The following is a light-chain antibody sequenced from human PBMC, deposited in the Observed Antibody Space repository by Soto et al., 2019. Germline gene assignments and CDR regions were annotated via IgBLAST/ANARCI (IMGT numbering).Light chain of an antibody. CDR2: GAS. CDR3: QHYGSSPYT. CDR1: QSVGSSY. Sequence: EMVLTQSPGTLSLSPGESATLSCRARQSVGSSYLAWYQQKPGQAPRLLIYGASSRATGIPDRFSGSGSGTDFTLTISRLESEEFAVYYCQHYGSSPYTFGQGSKREI. V-gene: IGKV3-20*01. J-gene: IGKJ2*01.